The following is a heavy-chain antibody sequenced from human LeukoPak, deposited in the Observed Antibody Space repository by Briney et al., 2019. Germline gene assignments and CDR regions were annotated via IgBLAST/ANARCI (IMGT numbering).Heavy chain of an antibody. D-gene: IGHD3-10*01. V-gene: IGHV4-38-2*02. Sequence: SETLSLTCTVSGYSISSDYYWGWIRQPPGKGLEWIGSIYHSGSTYYNPSLKSRVTISVDTSKNQFSLKLSSVTAADTAVYYCARLLTYYYGRVDYWGQGTLVTVSS. J-gene: IGHJ4*02. CDR3: ARLLTYYYGRVDY. CDR2: IYHSGST. CDR1: GYSISSDYY.